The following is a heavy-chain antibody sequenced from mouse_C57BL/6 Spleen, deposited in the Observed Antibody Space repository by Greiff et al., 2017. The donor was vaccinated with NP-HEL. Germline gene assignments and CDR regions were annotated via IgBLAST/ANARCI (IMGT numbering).Heavy chain of an antibody. CDR2: ISSGGSYT. D-gene: IGHD2-2*01. CDR1: GFTFSSYG. V-gene: IGHV5-6*01. J-gene: IGHJ3*01. Sequence: EVMLVESGGDLVKPGGSLKLSCAASGFTFSSYGMSWVRQTPDKRLEWVATISSGGSYTYYPDSVKGRFTISRDNAKNTLYLQMSSLKSEDTAMYYCARHETMVTSSFAYWGQGTLVTVSA. CDR3: ARHETMVTSSFAY.